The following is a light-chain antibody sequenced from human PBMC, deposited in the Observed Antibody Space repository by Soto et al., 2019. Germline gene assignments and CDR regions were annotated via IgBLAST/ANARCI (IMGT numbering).Light chain of an antibody. CDR1: QSVSSY. J-gene: IGKJ3*01. CDR2: DAS. CDR3: QQRGNWPPT. V-gene: IGKV3-11*01. Sequence: EVVLTQSPATLSLSPGERATLSCRASQSVSSYLAWYQQKPGQTPRLLIYDASNRATGIPARFSGSGSGTDFTLTTSSLEPEDFAFYFCQQRGNWPPTFGPGTKVDI.